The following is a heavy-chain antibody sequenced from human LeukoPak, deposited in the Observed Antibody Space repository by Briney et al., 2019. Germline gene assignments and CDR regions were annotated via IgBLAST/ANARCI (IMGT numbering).Heavy chain of an antibody. CDR1: GFTFSSYA. CDR2: ISGSGGST. Sequence: GGSLTLSCAASGFTFSSYAMSWLRQAPGKGLEWVSAISGSGGSTYYADSVKGRFTISRDNSKNTLYLQMNSLRAEDTAVYYCAKYVTTVLPPGMDVWGQGTTVTVSS. CDR3: AKYVTTVLPPGMDV. J-gene: IGHJ6*02. V-gene: IGHV3-23*01. D-gene: IGHD4-11*01.